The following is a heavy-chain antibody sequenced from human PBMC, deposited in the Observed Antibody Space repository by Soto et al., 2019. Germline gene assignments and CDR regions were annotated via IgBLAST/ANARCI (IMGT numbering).Heavy chain of an antibody. CDR2: ISGSGYST. CDR1: GFTFSSYA. CDR3: AKDLQDYPPFDY. Sequence: EVQLLESGGGLVQPGGSLRLSCAASGFTFSSYAMSWVRQAPGKGLEWVSTISGSGYSTYYADSVKGRFTISRDNSKNTLYLRLNSLRAEDTAVFYCAKDLQDYPPFDYWGQGTLVTVSS. V-gene: IGHV3-23*01. D-gene: IGHD4-17*01. J-gene: IGHJ4*02.